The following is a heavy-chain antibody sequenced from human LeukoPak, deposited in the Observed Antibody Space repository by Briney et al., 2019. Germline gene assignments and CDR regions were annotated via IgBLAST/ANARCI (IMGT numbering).Heavy chain of an antibody. J-gene: IGHJ4*02. CDR3: ARGLERRRWYYFDY. D-gene: IGHD1-1*01. CDR1: GGSISSYY. CDR2: IYYSGST. V-gene: IGHV4-59*08. Sequence: SETLSLTCTVSGGSISSYYWSWIRQPPGKGLEWIGYIYYSGSTNYNPSLKSRVTISVDTSKNQFSLKLSSVTAADTAVYYCARGLERRRWYYFDYWGQGTLVTVSS.